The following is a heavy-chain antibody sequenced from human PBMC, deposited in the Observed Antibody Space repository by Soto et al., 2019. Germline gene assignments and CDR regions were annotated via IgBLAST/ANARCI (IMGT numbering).Heavy chain of an antibody. CDR1: GFTFSSYS. V-gene: IGHV3-48*02. J-gene: IGHJ3*02. D-gene: IGHD3-3*01. Sequence: VLLVESGGGVVQPGRSLRLSCAASGFTFSSYSMNWVRQAPGKGLEWVSYISSSSSTIYYTDSVKGRFTISRDNAKNSLYLQMNSLRDEDTAVYYCARDGPGWSGYPDDAFDIWGQGTMVTVSS. CDR2: ISSSSSTI. CDR3: ARDGPGWSGYPDDAFDI.